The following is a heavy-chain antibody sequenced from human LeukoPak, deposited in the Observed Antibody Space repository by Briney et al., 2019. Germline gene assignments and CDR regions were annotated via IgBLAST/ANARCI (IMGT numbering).Heavy chain of an antibody. CDR3: AKDFMSRLEH. CDR2: ISGSGGST. J-gene: IGHJ1*01. V-gene: IGHV3-23*01. CDR1: GFTFSSYG. D-gene: IGHD6-19*01. Sequence: GGSLRLSCAASGFTFSSYGMHWVRQAPGKGLEWVSAISGSGGSTYYADSVKGRFTISRDNSKNTLYLQMNSLRAEDTAVYYCAKDFMSRLEHWGQGTLVTVSS.